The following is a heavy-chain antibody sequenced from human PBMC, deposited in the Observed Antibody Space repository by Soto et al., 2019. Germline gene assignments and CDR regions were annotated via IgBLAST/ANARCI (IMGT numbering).Heavy chain of an antibody. J-gene: IGHJ6*02. CDR1: GYSFTSYW. CDR2: IYPGDSDT. Sequence: PGESLKISCKGSGYSFTSYWIGWVRQMPGKGLEWMGIIYPGDSDTRYSPSFQGQVTISADKSIRTAYLQWSSLKASDTAMYYCARFSSYYYDSSGYYRPLTPHFYGMDVWGQGTTVTVSS. V-gene: IGHV5-51*01. D-gene: IGHD3-22*01. CDR3: ARFSSYYYDSSGYYRPLTPHFYGMDV.